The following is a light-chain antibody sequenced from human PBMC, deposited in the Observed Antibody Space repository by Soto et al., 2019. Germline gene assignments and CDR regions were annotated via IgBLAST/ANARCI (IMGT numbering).Light chain of an antibody. J-gene: IGLJ1*01. CDR2: DVS. CDR1: SSDVGRYNY. CDR3: NSYTTSSTYV. V-gene: IGLV2-14*03. Sequence: QSVLTQPASVSGSPGQSITISCTGTSSDVGRYNYVSWYQHHPAKAPKLIFYDVSNRPSGVSERFSVSKSGYTASLTISGLQAEDEADYYCNSYTTSSTYVFGTGTKVTVL.